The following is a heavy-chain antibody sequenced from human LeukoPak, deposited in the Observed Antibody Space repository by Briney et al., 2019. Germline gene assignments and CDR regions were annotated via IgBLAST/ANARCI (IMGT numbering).Heavy chain of an antibody. CDR2: IYYSGST. V-gene: IGHV4-59*01. CDR1: GGSISSYY. CDR3: ARSYSSSWPIDI. Sequence: PSETLSPTCTVSGGSISSYYWSWIRQPPGKGLEWIGYIYYSGSTNYNPSLKSRVTISVDTSKNQFSLKLSSVTAADTAVYYCARSYSSSWPIDIWGQGTMVTVSS. J-gene: IGHJ3*02. D-gene: IGHD6-13*01.